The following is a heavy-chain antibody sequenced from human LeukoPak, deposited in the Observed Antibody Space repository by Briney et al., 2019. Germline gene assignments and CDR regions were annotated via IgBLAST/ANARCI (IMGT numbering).Heavy chain of an antibody. V-gene: IGHV3-30*04. CDR1: GFTFRRCD. Sequence: PGGSLRLSCVASGFTFRRCDTRWVRQAQGKGLEWVAVISDDGRKQIYADSVKGRFTISRDNSKNTLYLQMNSLREEDTAVYHCARAAAESGAFRDNWFDPWGQGTLVTVSS. CDR2: ISDDGRKQ. J-gene: IGHJ5*02. CDR3: ARAAAESGAFRDNWFDP. D-gene: IGHD2-15*01.